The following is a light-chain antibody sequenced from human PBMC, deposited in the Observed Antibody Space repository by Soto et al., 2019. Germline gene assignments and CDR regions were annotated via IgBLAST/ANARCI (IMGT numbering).Light chain of an antibody. CDR1: QSLLFNSNNKNY. CDR2: WAS. V-gene: IGKV4-1*01. Sequence: DIVMTQSPDSLAVSLGERATVNCKSSQSLLFNSNNKNYLAWYQQKPGQPPKLLIYWASTRESGVPDRFSGSGSGTDFTLTISSLQAEDVAVYYCHKYYSSPYTFGQGTKLEIK. J-gene: IGKJ2*01. CDR3: HKYYSSPYT.